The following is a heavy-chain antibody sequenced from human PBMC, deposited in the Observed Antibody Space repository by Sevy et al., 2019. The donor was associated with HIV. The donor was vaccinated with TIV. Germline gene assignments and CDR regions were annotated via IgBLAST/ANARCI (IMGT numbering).Heavy chain of an antibody. CDR1: GYSFTSYW. V-gene: IGHV5-51*01. D-gene: IGHD3-22*01. CDR3: ARPLYFDDSSGSFDY. J-gene: IGHJ4*02. Sequence: GKSLKISCKGSGYSFTSYWIGWVRQMPGKGLEWMGIIYPGDSDTRNSPSFQGQVTISADKSISTAYLQWSSLKASDTAMYYCARPLYFDDSSGSFDYWGQGTLVTVSS. CDR2: IYPGDSDT.